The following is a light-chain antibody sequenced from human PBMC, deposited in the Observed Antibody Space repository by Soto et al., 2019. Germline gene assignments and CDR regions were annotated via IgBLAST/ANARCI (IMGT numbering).Light chain of an antibody. CDR2: EVS. Sequence: QSALTQPASGSGSPGQSITISCTGTSSDVGGYNYVSWYQQHPGKAPKHMIYEVSNRPSGVSNRFSGSKSSNTASLTISWLQAAAEADYYCSSYTSRSTLVVGTGTELTVL. V-gene: IGLV2-14*01. CDR1: SSDVGGYNY. J-gene: IGLJ1*01. CDR3: SSYTSRSTLV.